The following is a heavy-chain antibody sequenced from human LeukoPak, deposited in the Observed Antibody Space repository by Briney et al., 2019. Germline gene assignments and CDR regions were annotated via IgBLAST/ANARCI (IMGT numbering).Heavy chain of an antibody. Sequence: ASVKVSCKASGYTFTSYDINWLRQATGQGLEWMGWMNPNSGNTGYAQKFQGRVTMTRNTSISTAYMELSSLRSEDTAVYYCARGRSRTFGNHPFDYWGQGTLVTVSS. D-gene: IGHD3-10*01. CDR2: MNPNSGNT. CDR3: ARGRSRTFGNHPFDY. V-gene: IGHV1-8*01. CDR1: GYTFTSYD. J-gene: IGHJ4*02.